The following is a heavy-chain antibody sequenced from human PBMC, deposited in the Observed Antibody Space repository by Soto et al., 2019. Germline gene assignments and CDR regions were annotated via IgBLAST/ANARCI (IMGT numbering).Heavy chain of an antibody. V-gene: IGHV3-30*18. D-gene: IGHD4-17*01. CDR2: ISYDGNNK. CDR3: AKDRLLTTITTVGA. J-gene: IGHJ5*02. Sequence: QVQLVESGGGVVQPGRSLRLSCAASGFIFSTYGMHWVRQAPGKGLEWLSVISYDGNNKYYADSVKGRFTISRDNSKNTLWLQMDSLRTEDTAVYYCAKDRLLTTITTVGAWGQGTLVTVSS. CDR1: GFIFSTYG.